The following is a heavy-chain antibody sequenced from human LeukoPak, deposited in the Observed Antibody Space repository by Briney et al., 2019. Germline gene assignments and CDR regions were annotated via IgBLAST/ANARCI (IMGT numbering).Heavy chain of an antibody. CDR1: GGSFSGYY. Sequence: SETLSLTCAVYGGSFSGYYWSWIRQPPGKGLEWIGEINHSGSTNYNPSLKSRVTISVDTSKNQFSLKLSSVTAADTAVYYCARGIRITMIVVVITTGLYYFDYWGQGTLVTDSS. CDR2: INHSGST. CDR3: ARGIRITMIVVVITTGLYYFDY. V-gene: IGHV4-34*01. D-gene: IGHD3-22*01. J-gene: IGHJ4*02.